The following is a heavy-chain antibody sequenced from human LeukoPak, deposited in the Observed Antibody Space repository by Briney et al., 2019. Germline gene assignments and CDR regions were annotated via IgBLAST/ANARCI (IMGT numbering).Heavy chain of an antibody. Sequence: GGSLRLSCAASGFTFSEYWMTWVRQAPGKGVEWVASIKEDGSEKYYVDSVKGRCTISRDNAKNSLYLQMDSLRVEDTAMYYCARFPTGFDYWGQGTLVTVSS. CDR1: GFTFSEYW. J-gene: IGHJ4*02. V-gene: IGHV3-7*05. CDR2: IKEDGSEK. CDR3: ARFPTGFDY. D-gene: IGHD4-17*01.